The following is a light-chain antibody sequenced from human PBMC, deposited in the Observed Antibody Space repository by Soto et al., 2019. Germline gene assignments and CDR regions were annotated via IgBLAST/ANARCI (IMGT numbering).Light chain of an antibody. Sequence: EIVLTQSPRTLSLSPGESATLSCTASQSVRSNSLAWYQQKPGQAPRLLMFGASGRATGTPPRFNGRGSGTDFTLTISRLEPEDFAVYYCQQYGTSPLTFGGGTKVDI. J-gene: IGKJ4*01. CDR2: GAS. V-gene: IGKV3-20*01. CDR1: QSVRSNS. CDR3: QQYGTSPLT.